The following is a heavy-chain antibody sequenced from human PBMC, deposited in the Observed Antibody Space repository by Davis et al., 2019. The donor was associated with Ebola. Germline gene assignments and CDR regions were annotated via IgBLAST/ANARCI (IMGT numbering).Heavy chain of an antibody. CDR3: ARGNGDQGAYYYYYMDV. CDR1: GGSFSGYY. V-gene: IGHV4-34*01. J-gene: IGHJ6*03. CDR2: INHSGST. Sequence: PSETLSLTCAVYGGSFSGYYWSWIRQPPGKGLEWIGEINHSGSTNYNPSLKSRVTISVDTSKNQFSLKLSSVTAADTAVYYCARGNGDQGAYYYYYMDVWGKGTTVTVSS. D-gene: IGHD4-17*01.